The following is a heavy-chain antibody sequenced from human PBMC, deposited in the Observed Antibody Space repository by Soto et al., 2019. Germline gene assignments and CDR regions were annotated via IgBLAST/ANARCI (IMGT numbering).Heavy chain of an antibody. CDR2: IYYSGST. D-gene: IGHD2-2*01. Sequence: TLSLTCTVSGGSISSSSYYWGWIRQPPGKGLEWIGIIYYSGSTYYNPSLKSRVTISVDKSKNQFSLKLSSVTAADTAVYYCARTPSPVPAAMGFDYWGQGTLVTVSS. CDR1: GGSISSSSYY. J-gene: IGHJ4*02. CDR3: ARTPSPVPAAMGFDY. V-gene: IGHV4-39*07.